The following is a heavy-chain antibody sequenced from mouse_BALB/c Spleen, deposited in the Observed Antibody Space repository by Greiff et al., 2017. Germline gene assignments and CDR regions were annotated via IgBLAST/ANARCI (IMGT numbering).Heavy chain of an antibody. Sequence: EVNVVESGGGLVKPGGSLKLSCAASGFTFSSYTMSWVRQTPEKRLEWVATISSGASYTYYPDSVKGRFTISRDNAKNTLYLQMSSLKSEDTAMYYCTREGVLYYFDYWGQGTTLTVSS. CDR1: GFTFSSYT. D-gene: IGHD2-14*01. V-gene: IGHV5-6-4*01. CDR2: ISSGASYT. J-gene: IGHJ2*01. CDR3: TREGVLYYFDY.